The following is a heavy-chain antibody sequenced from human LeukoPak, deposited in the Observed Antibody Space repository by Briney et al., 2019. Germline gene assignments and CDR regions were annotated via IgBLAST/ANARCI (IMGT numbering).Heavy chain of an antibody. D-gene: IGHD5-18*01. CDR2: IRYDGSNK. V-gene: IGHV3-30*02. Sequence: GGSLRLSCAASGFTFSSYGMHWVRQAPGKGLEWVALIRYDGSNKYYADSVKGRFTISRDNSKNTLYLQMNSLRAEDTAVYYCAKDRVDTAMTRYFDYWGQGTLVTVSS. J-gene: IGHJ4*02. CDR1: GFTFSSYG. CDR3: AKDRVDTAMTRYFDY.